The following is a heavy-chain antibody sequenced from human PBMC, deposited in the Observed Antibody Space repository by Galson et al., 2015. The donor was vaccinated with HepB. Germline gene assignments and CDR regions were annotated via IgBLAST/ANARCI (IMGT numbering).Heavy chain of an antibody. CDR2: ISSSSSYI. D-gene: IGHD3-3*01. J-gene: IGHJ4*02. CDR1: GFTFSSYS. CDR3: ARVVLRFLNPKDYFDY. V-gene: IGHV3-21*01. Sequence: SLRLSCAASGFTFSSYSMNWVRQAPGKGLEWVSSISSSSSYIYYADSVKGRFTISRDNAKNSLYLQMNSLRAEDTAVYYCARVVLRFLNPKDYFDYWGQGTLVTVSS.